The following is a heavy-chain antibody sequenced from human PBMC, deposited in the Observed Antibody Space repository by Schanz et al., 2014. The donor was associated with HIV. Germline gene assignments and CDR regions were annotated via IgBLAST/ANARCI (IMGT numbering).Heavy chain of an antibody. CDR2: INHREST. CDR1: GGSFTGYY. V-gene: IGHV4-34*01. Sequence: QVKLQQWGAGLLKPSETLSLTCAVYGGSFTGYYWSWIRQSPGKGLEWLGQINHRESTNYNPSLQSGVTISVDPSKNQFSLKLSPGTAADTAVYYCARDGGRRGGERQLFGYWGQGTLVTVSS. CDR3: ARDGGRRGGERQLFGY. J-gene: IGHJ4*02. D-gene: IGHD3-16*01.